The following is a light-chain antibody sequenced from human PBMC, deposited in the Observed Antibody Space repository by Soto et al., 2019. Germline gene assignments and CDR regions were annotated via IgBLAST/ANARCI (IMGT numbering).Light chain of an antibody. V-gene: IGKV3D-15*01. CDR2: DAS. CDR3: QQYDNWPPIT. CDR1: QSVSTN. J-gene: IGKJ5*01. Sequence: EIVMTQSPATLSVSPGERATLSCRASQSVSTNLAWYQQKPGQAPRLLIYDASTRATGVPARFSGSGSGTEFTLSISSLQPEDFAVYSRQQYDNWPPITFGQGTRLEMK.